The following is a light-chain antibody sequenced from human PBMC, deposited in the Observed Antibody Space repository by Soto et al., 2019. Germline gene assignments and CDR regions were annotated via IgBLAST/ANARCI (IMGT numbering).Light chain of an antibody. J-gene: IGKJ1*01. CDR3: QQCYSTPRT. V-gene: IGKV1-39*01. CDR1: QSISSN. CDR2: GAS. Sequence: DMQMTQSPSSLSASLGDRVTITFRASQSISSNLTWYQQKPGQAPRLLIYGASSRHTGIPARFSGSGSGTDFTLTISRLEPEDFAAYYCQQCYSTPRTFGQGTKVDIK.